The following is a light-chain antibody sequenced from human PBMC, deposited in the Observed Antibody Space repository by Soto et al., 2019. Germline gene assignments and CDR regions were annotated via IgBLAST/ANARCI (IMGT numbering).Light chain of an antibody. CDR3: QQRSNWPPFT. CDR2: DAS. V-gene: IGKV3-11*01. Sequence: EIVLTQSPATLSLSPGERATLSCRASQSVSSYLAWYQQKPGQAPRLLIYDASNRATGIPARFSGSGSGTDFTLTIISLEPEDCAVYYCQQRSNWPPFTFGPGTKVDI. J-gene: IGKJ3*01. CDR1: QSVSSY.